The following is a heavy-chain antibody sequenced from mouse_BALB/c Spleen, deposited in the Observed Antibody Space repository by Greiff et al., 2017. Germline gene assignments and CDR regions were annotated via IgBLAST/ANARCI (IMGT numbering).Heavy chain of an antibody. CDR3: ARDITTYGYDGFFYAMDY. CDR2: IRNKANGYTT. V-gene: IGHV7-3*02. J-gene: IGHJ4*01. D-gene: IGHD2-2*01. Sequence: EVKLVESGGGLVQPGGSLRLSCATSGFTFTDYYMSWVRQPPGKALEWLGFIRNKANGYTTEYSASVKGRFTISRDNSQSILYLQMNTLRAEDSATYYCARDITTYGYDGFFYAMDYWGQGTSVTVSS. CDR1: GFTFTDYY.